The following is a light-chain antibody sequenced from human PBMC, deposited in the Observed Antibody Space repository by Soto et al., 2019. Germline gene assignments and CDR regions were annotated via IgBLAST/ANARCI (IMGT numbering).Light chain of an antibody. Sequence: EIVLRQSPGTLSFSPGERATLSCRASQSIESSSLAWYQQRPGQAPRLLIYGASSRATGIPDKFSGSGSGTDFTLTISRLEPEDFAVYYCQQYGSSPRTFGQGTKVDIK. V-gene: IGKV3-20*01. J-gene: IGKJ1*01. CDR1: QSIESSS. CDR2: GAS. CDR3: QQYGSSPRT.